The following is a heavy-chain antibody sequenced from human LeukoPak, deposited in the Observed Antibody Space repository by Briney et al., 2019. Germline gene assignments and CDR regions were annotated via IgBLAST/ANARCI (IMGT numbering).Heavy chain of an antibody. CDR2: INPNSGGT. CDR1: GYTFTGYY. Sequence: GASVKVSCKASGYTFTGYYMHWVRQAPGQGLEWMGWINPNSGGTNYAQKFQGRVTMTRDTSISTAYMELSSLRSDDTAVYYCARGGLVAHRQYYYYMDFWGTGSTVTVSS. J-gene: IGHJ6*03. CDR3: ARGGLVAHRQYYYYMDF. D-gene: IGHD6-6*01. V-gene: IGHV1-2*02.